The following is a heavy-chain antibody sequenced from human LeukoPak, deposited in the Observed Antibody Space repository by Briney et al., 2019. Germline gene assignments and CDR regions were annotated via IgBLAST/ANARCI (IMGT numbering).Heavy chain of an antibody. Sequence: PGGSLRLSCAASGFTFSSYAMHWVRQAPGKGLEWVAVISYDGSNKYYADSVKGRFTISRDNSKNTLYLQMNSLRAEDTAVYYCAKGYRGSGWYVDYWGQGTLVTVSS. V-gene: IGHV3-30-3*01. J-gene: IGHJ4*02. CDR3: AKGYRGSGWYVDY. CDR2: ISYDGSNK. CDR1: GFTFSSYA. D-gene: IGHD6-19*01.